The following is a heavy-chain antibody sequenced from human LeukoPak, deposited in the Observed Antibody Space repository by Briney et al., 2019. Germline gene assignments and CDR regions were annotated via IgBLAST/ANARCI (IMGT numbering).Heavy chain of an antibody. CDR3: ARDYYDSSGYYDY. D-gene: IGHD3-22*01. CDR1: GYTFTGYY. V-gene: IGHV1-2*02. Sequence: ASVKVSCRASGYTFTGYYMHWVRQAPGQGLEWMGWINPNSGGTNYAQKFQGRVTMTRDTSISTAYMELSRLRSDDTAVYYCARDYYDSSGYYDYWGQGTLVTVSS. CDR2: INPNSGGT. J-gene: IGHJ4*02.